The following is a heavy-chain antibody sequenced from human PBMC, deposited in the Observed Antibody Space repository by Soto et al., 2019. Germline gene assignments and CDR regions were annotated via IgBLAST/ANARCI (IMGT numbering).Heavy chain of an antibody. D-gene: IGHD2-2*02. V-gene: IGHV4-59*01. CDR1: GGSISSYY. CDR3: ARDPGYCSSTSCYTDYYYGMDV. J-gene: IGHJ6*02. CDR2: IYYSGST. Sequence: SETLSLTCTVSGGSISSYYWSWIRQPPGKGLEWIGYIYYSGSTNYNPSLKSRVTISVDTSKNQFSLKLSSVTAADTAVYYCARDPGYCSSTSCYTDYYYGMDVWGQGTTVTVSS.